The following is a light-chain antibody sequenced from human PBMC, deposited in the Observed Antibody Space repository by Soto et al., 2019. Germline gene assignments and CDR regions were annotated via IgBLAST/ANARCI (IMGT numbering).Light chain of an antibody. Sequence: DIVMTQSPDSLAVSLGERATINCRSSQSVLYSFNNKNYLGWYQQKPGQAPKLLIYWASTRASGVPDRFSGSGSGTDFPLTISSLQAEDVAVYYCQHYYSDPPWTFGQGTRVEIK. CDR1: QSVLYSFNNKNY. CDR2: WAS. CDR3: QHYYSDPPWT. J-gene: IGKJ1*01. V-gene: IGKV4-1*01.